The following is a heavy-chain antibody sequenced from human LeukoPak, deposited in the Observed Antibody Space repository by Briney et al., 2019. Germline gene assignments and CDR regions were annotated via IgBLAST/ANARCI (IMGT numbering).Heavy chain of an antibody. CDR1: GGTFSSYA. V-gene: IGHV1-69*13. D-gene: IGHD2-15*01. J-gene: IGHJ3*02. CDR3: ARATDIVVVVAATPPALRSAFDI. Sequence: GASVKVSCKASGGTFSSYAISWVRQAPGQGLEWMGGIIPIFGTANYAQKFQGRVTITADESTSTAYMELSSLRSEDTAVYYCARATDIVVVVAATPPALRSAFDIWGQGTMVTVSS. CDR2: IIPIFGTA.